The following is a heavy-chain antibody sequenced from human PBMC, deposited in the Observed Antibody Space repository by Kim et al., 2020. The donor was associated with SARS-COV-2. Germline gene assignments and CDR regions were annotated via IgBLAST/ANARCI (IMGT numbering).Heavy chain of an antibody. J-gene: IGHJ4*02. CDR2: IYYSGST. Sequence: SETLSLTCTVSGGSISSYYWSWIRQPPGKGLEWIGYIYYSGSTNYNPSLKSRVTISVDTSKNQFYLKLSSVTAADTAVYYCARGQGDYDILTGYRDDPYYFDYWGQGTLVTVSS. CDR1: GGSISSYY. D-gene: IGHD3-9*01. V-gene: IGHV4-59*13. CDR3: ARGQGDYDILTGYRDDPYYFDY.